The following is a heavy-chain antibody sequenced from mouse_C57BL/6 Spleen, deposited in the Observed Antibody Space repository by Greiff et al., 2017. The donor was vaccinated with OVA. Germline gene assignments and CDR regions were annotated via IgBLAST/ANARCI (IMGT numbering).Heavy chain of an antibody. J-gene: IGHJ2*01. CDR1: GYTFTSYW. D-gene: IGHD2-3*01. V-gene: IGHV1-50*01. CDR3: ARRIGDDGSGFDY. Sequence: QVQLQQPGAELVKPGASVKLSCKASGYTFTSYWMQWVKQRPGQGLEWIGEIDPSDSYTTYNQKFKGKATLTVDTSSSTAYMQLSSLTSEDSAVYYCARRIGDDGSGFDYWGKGTTLTVSS. CDR2: IDPSDSYT.